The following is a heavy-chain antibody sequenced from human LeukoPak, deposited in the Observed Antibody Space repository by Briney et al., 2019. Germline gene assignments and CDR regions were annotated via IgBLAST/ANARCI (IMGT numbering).Heavy chain of an antibody. CDR2: IYYSGST. Sequence: SETLSLTCTASGASVSSYYWSWIRQPPGKGLEWIGYIYYSGSTDYNPSLKSRVTISVDTSKNQFSLKLSSVTAADTAVYYCARSRRFMSTHWGQGTLVTVSS. CDR1: GASVSSYY. CDR3: ARSRRFMSTH. V-gene: IGHV4-59*02. J-gene: IGHJ4*02. D-gene: IGHD5/OR15-5a*01.